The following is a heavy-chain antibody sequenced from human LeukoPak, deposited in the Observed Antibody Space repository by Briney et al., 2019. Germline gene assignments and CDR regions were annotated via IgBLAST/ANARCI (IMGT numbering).Heavy chain of an antibody. Sequence: SETLSLTCTVSGGSISSHYWSWIRQSPGKGLEWIGYIYYSGSTNYNPPLKSRVTISVDTSKNQFSLKLNSVTAADTAVYYCARGEMATIEDAFDIWGQGTMVTVSS. CDR2: IYYSGST. CDR3: ARGEMATIEDAFDI. V-gene: IGHV4-59*11. J-gene: IGHJ3*02. D-gene: IGHD5-24*01. CDR1: GGSISSHY.